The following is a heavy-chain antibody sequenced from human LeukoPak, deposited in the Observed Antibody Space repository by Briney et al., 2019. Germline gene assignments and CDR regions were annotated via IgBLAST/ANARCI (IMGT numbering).Heavy chain of an antibody. Sequence: SQTLSLTCTVSGGSISSGGYYWSWIRQHPGKGLEWIGYIYYSGSTYNNPSLKGRVTISIDTSRNLFSLKLSSVTTADTAVYYCARDVPKKAPYGVDVWGPGTTVIVSS. D-gene: IGHD2-2*01. CDR2: IYYSGST. CDR1: GGSISSGGYY. CDR3: ARDVPKKAPYGVDV. V-gene: IGHV4-31*03. J-gene: IGHJ6*02.